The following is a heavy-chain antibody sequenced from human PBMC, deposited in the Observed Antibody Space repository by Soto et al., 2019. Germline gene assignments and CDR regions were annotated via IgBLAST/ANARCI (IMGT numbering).Heavy chain of an antibody. CDR1: GYTFINFG. V-gene: IGHV1-18*01. CDR2: ISTDKGYA. Sequence: VQLVQSGAEVKEPGASVKVSCKASGYTFINFGFTWVRQAPGQGLEWVGWISTDKGYATYAEKFQGRVSMTADTDTNTAYMDLSSLNPDDTAVYYCARDRDCGTGGNFHPEWYFDYLGRGTLVTVSS. J-gene: IGHJ2*01. D-gene: IGHD2-8*02. CDR3: ARDRDCGTGGNFHPEWYFDY.